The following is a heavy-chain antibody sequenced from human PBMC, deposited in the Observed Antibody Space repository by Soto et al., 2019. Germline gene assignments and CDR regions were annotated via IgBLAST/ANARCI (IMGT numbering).Heavy chain of an antibody. D-gene: IGHD6-13*01. J-gene: IGHJ3*01. CDR1: GGSISSGDYF. V-gene: IGHV4-30-4*01. Sequence: QVQLRESGPGLVKPSQTLSLTCTVSGGSISSGDYFWSWIRQPPGKGLEWIANIYHSGSTHYNPSLRNRVFMSVDTSPNRFSLNLTSVTAADTAVYYCARASDSAYSSSWFSAFDVWGQGTMVTVSS. CDR3: ARASDSAYSSSWFSAFDV. CDR2: IYHSGST.